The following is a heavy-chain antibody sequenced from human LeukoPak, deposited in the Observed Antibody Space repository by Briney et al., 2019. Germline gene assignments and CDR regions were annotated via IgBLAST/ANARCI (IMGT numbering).Heavy chain of an antibody. CDR3: ARAHSSNYCTNGVCYGVNWFDP. V-gene: IGHV4-39*07. D-gene: IGHD2-8*01. CDR2: IYYSGST. CDR1: GGSISSSSYY. Sequence: SETLSLTCTVSGGSISSSSYYWGWIRQPPGKGLEWIGSIYYSGSTYYNPSLKSRVTISVDTSKNQFSLKLSSVTAADTAVYYCARAHSSNYCTNGVCYGVNWFDPWGQGTMVTVSS. J-gene: IGHJ5*01.